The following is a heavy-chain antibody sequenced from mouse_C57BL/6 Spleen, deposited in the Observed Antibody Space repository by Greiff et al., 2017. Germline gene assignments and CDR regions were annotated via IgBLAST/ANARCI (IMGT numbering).Heavy chain of an antibody. CDR3: ARNPWYFDV. CDR1: GYAFSSSW. J-gene: IGHJ1*03. Sequence: QVQLQQSGPELVKPGASVKISCKASGYAFSSSWMNWVKQRPGKGLEWIGRIYPGDGDTNYNGKFKGKATLTADKSSSTAYMQLSSLTSEDSAVYFCARNPWYFDVWGTGTTVTGSS. V-gene: IGHV1-82*01. CDR2: IYPGDGDT.